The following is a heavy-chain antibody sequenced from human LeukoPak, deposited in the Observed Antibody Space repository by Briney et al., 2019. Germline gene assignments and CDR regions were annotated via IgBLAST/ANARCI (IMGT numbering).Heavy chain of an antibody. V-gene: IGHV4-39*07. J-gene: IGHJ4*02. CDR1: GGSISSSSYY. CDR2: IYYSGST. CDR3: ARELIWSGWYFDY. D-gene: IGHD3-3*01. Sequence: SETLSLTCTVSGGSISSSSYYWGWIRQPPGKGLEWIGSIYYSGSTYYNPSLKSRVTISVDTSKNQFSLKLSSVTAADTAVYYCARELIWSGWYFDYWGQGTLVTVSS.